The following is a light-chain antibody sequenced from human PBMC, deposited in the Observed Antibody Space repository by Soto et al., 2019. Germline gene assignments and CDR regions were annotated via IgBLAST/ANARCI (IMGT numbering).Light chain of an antibody. CDR2: RAS. Sequence: ILMTQSPASLSVSPGERATLSCRASQNIYSNIAWYQQRPGQAPRLLIYRASTRATGVPARFSGSGSGTEFTLTISSLQYEDFTVYYCQQYNNWHPWTFGQGTKVDIK. CDR3: QQYNNWHPWT. V-gene: IGKV3-15*01. CDR1: QNIYSN. J-gene: IGKJ1*01.